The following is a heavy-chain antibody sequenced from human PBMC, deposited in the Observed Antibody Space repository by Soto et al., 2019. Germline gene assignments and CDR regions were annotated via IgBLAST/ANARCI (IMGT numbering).Heavy chain of an antibody. CDR2: INGNTGHT. CDR1: GYTFSRYG. CDR3: ARERKWELRPY. Sequence: QVQLVQSGAEVREPGASVKVSCKTSGYTFSRYGITWVRRAPGQGLEWMGWINGNTGHTIYAINLEDRLTISTDTSRSTAYMELRSLKSDDTAVCYSARERKWELRPYWGQGTLVTVSS. V-gene: IGHV1-18*01. D-gene: IGHD1-26*01. J-gene: IGHJ4*02.